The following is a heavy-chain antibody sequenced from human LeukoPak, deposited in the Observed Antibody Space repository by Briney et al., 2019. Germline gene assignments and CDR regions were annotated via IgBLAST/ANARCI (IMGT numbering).Heavy chain of an antibody. D-gene: IGHD5-24*01. CDR1: GHTFTSYY. CDR3: ARERDGYNQSPDY. J-gene: IGHJ4*02. CDR2: INPSGGST. V-gene: IGHV1-46*01. Sequence: ASVKVSCKASGHTFTSYYMHWVRQAPGQGLEWMGIINPSGGSTSYAQKFQGRVTMTRDTSTGTVYMELTSLRSEDTAVYYCARERDGYNQSPDYWGQGTLVTVSS.